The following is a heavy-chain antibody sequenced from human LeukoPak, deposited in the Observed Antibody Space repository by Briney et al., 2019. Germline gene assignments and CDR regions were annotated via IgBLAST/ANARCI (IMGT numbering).Heavy chain of an antibody. D-gene: IGHD3-10*01. J-gene: IGHJ1*01. CDR2: ISWHGRNI. Sequence: GGSLRLSCAASGFTFDDYAMHWVRQAPGKGLEWVSGISWHGRNIGYADSVKGRFTISRDNAKNSLYLQMDSLSSEDTAFYYCVKDGLPTYYFSSRLQHWGQGTLVAVSS. V-gene: IGHV3-9*01. CDR1: GFTFDDYA. CDR3: VKDGLPTYYFSSRLQH.